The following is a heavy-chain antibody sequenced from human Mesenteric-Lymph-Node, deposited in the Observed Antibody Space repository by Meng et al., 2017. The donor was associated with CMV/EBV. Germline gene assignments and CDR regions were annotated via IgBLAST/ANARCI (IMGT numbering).Heavy chain of an antibody. CDR2: IYYSGST. V-gene: IGHV4-39*07. CDR3: AREVWEDDTSGYDY. CDR1: GGSISSSSYY. J-gene: IGHJ4*02. D-gene: IGHD3-22*01. Sequence: SETLSLTCTVSGGSISSSSYYWGWIRQPPGKGLEWIGSIYYSGSTYYNPSLKSRVTISVDKSKNQFSLKLTSVTAADTAVYYCAREVWEDDTSGYDYWGQGTLVTVSS.